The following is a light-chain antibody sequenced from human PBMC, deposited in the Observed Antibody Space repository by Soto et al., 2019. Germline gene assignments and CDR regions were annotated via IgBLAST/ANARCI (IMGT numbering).Light chain of an antibody. Sequence: VLMTQSNYSFSASTVDRVTITCRASQGISIYLAWYQQKPVKAPKILIYAASTLQSGVPSRFSGSGSGTDFTLTISSLQPADFATTYCQQYYSIPPWTFAQGTNVDI. CDR3: QQYYSIPPWT. CDR2: AAS. CDR1: QGISIY. J-gene: IGKJ1*01. V-gene: IGKV1-8*01.